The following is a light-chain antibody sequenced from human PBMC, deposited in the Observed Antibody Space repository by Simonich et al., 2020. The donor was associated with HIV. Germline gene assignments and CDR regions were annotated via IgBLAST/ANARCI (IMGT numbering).Light chain of an antibody. V-gene: IGKV1D-13*01. CDR1: QGISSA. CDR2: YAS. J-gene: IGKJ4*01. CDR3: QQFNNYPLT. Sequence: AIQLTQSPSSLSASVGDRVTITCRASQGISSALAWYQQKPGTAPKLLIYYASSLESGVPSRFSGSGSGTDFTLTISRLQPEDFSTYYCQQFNNYPLTFGGGTKVEIK.